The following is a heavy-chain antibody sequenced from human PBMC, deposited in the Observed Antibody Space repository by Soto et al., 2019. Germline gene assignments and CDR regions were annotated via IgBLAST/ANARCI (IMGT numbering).Heavy chain of an antibody. D-gene: IGHD1-1*01. CDR3: AKVFEQQLVRLGFDI. CDR2: ISHDGSNK. CDR1: GFTFSSYG. J-gene: IGHJ3*02. Sequence: QVQLVESGGGVVQPGTSLTLSCAASGFTFSSYGMHWVRQAPGKGLEWVAAISHDGSNKNYADSVKGRFTISRDNTKNTMHLQMNSLKAEDTAMYYCAKVFEQQLVRLGFDIWGQGTLVTVSS. V-gene: IGHV3-30*18.